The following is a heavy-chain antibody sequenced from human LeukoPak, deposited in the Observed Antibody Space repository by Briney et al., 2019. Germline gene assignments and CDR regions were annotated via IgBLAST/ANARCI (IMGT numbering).Heavy chain of an antibody. D-gene: IGHD4-11*01. CDR3: ARAGRSAPDHDYSRIDY. Sequence: GESLRLSCAASGFTFSSYAMSWVRQAPGKGLEWVAVISYDGSNKYYADSVKGRFTISRDNSKNTLYLQMNSLRAEDTAVYYCARAGRSAPDHDYSRIDYWGQGTLVTVSS. CDR1: GFTFSSYA. J-gene: IGHJ4*02. CDR2: ISYDGSNK. V-gene: IGHV3-30*01.